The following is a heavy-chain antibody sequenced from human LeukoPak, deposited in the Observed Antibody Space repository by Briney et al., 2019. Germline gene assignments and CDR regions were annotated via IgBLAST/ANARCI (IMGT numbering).Heavy chain of an antibody. CDR3: AKDGAHSYYQDPDYFDY. Sequence: GGSLRLSCAASRFIFSSYAMHWVRQAPGKGLEWVAVLSYDGSDKYYADSVKGRFTISRDNSKNTLYLQMNSLRAEDTAVYYCAKDGAHSYYQDPDYFDYWGQGTLVTVSS. V-gene: IGHV3-30*04. CDR1: RFIFSSYA. D-gene: IGHD5-18*01. CDR2: LSYDGSDK. J-gene: IGHJ4*02.